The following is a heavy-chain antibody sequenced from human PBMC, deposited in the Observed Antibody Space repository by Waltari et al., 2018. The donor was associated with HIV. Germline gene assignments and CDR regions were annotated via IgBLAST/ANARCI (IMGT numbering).Heavy chain of an antibody. CDR2: IYTSGST. J-gene: IGHJ6*02. CDR1: GGSISSGSYY. CDR3: ARGFVAVAGTLYYYYGMDV. D-gene: IGHD6-19*01. Sequence: QVQLQESGPGLVKPSQTLSLICTVSGGSISSGSYYWSWIRQPAGKGLEWIGRIYTSGSTNYNPSLKSRVTRSVDTSKNQFSLKLSSVTAADTAVYYCARGFVAVAGTLYYYYGMDVWGQGTTVTVSS. V-gene: IGHV4-61*02.